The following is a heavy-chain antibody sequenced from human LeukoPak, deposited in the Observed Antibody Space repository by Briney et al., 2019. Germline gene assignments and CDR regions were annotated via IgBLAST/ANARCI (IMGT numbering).Heavy chain of an antibody. CDR2: INHSGST. V-gene: IGHV4-34*01. CDR1: GGSISSYY. J-gene: IGHJ5*02. Sequence: SETLSLTCTVSGGSISSYYWSWIRQPPGKGLEWIGEINHSGSTNYNPSLKSRVTISVDTSKNQFSLKLSSVTAADTAVYYCARGKRITMVRGVKRPLNWFDPWGQGTLVTVSS. D-gene: IGHD3-10*01. CDR3: ARGKRITMVRGVKRPLNWFDP.